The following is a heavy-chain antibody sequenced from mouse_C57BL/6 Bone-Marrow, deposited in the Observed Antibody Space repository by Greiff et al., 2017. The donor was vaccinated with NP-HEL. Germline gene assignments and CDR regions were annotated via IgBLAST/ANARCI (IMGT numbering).Heavy chain of an antibody. CDR3: AMKYYGSSYDYYAMDY. Sequence: QVQLQQPGAELVKPGASVKVSCKASGYTFTSYWMHWVKQRPGQGLEWIGRIHPSDSDTNYNQKFKGKATLTVDKSSSTSYMQLSSLTSEDSAVYYGAMKYYGSSYDYYAMDYWGQGTSVTVSS. V-gene: IGHV1-74*01. J-gene: IGHJ4*01. CDR2: IHPSDSDT. CDR1: GYTFTSYW. D-gene: IGHD1-1*01.